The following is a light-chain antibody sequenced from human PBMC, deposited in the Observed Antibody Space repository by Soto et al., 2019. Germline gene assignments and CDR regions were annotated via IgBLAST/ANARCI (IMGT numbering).Light chain of an antibody. CDR1: SSNIGSNT. CDR3: AAWDDSLNAPGHV. CDR2: SNN. V-gene: IGLV1-44*01. Sequence: QSVLTQPPSASGTPGQRVTISCSGSSSNIGSNTVNWYQQLPGTAPKLRIFSNNQRPSGVPDRFSGSKSGTSASLAISGLQSEDEADYYCAAWDDSLNAPGHVFGTGTKVTVL. J-gene: IGLJ1*01.